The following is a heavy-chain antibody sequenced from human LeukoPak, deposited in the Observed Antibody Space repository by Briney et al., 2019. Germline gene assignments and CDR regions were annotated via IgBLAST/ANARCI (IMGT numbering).Heavy chain of an antibody. J-gene: IGHJ6*02. D-gene: IGHD6-13*01. Sequence: GASVKVSCKASEYTFTSYDINWVRQATGQGLEWMGWMNPNSGNTGYAQKFQGRVTMTRNTSISTAYMELSSLRSEDTAVYYCAGSPVQYSSSWYPYGMDVWGQGTTVTVSS. V-gene: IGHV1-8*01. CDR1: EYTFTSYD. CDR2: MNPNSGNT. CDR3: AGSPVQYSSSWYPYGMDV.